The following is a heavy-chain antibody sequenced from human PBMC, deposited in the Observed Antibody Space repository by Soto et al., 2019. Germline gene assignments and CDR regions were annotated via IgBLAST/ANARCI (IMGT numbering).Heavy chain of an antibody. J-gene: IGHJ4*02. CDR2: TNAGNGNT. D-gene: IGHD6-13*01. Sequence: EASVKVSRKGSGYTFTSYAMHWGRPAPGQTLDWMGWTNAGNGNTKYSQKFQGRVTITRDTSASTAYMELSTLRSEDTAVYYCARVGAAAGPYYFDYWGQGTLVTVSS. CDR3: ARVGAAAGPYYFDY. CDR1: GYTFTSYA. V-gene: IGHV1-3*01.